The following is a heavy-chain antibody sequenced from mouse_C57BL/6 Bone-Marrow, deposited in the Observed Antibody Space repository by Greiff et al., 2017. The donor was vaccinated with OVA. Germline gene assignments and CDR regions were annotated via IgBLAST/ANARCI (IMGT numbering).Heavy chain of an antibody. V-gene: IGHV1-26*01. J-gene: IGHJ1*03. CDR2: INPNNGGT. D-gene: IGHD1-1*01. Sequence: EVQLQQSGPELVKPGASVKISCKASGYTFTDYYMNWVKQSHGKSLEWIGDINPNNGGTSYNQKFKGKATLTVDKSSSTAYMELRSLTSEDSAVYYCARWGFTTVVATRYFDVWGTGTTVTVAS. CDR3: ARWGFTTVVATRYFDV. CDR1: GYTFTDYY.